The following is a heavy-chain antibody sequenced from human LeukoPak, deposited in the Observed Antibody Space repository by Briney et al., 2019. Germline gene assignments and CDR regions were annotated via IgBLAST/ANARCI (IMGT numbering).Heavy chain of an antibody. D-gene: IGHD3-9*01. CDR2: ISSSGSTI. CDR1: GFTLSDYY. CDR3: ARGFLRYFDWLLWY. Sequence: PGGSLRLSCAASGFTLSDYYMSWIRQAPGKGLEWVSYISSSGSTIYYADSVKGRFTISRDNAKNSLYLQMNSLRAEDTAVYYCARGFLRYFDWLLWYWGQGTLVTVSS. J-gene: IGHJ4*02. V-gene: IGHV3-11*01.